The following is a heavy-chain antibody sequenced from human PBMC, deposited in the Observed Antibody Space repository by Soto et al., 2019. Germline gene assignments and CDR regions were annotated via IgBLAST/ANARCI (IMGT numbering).Heavy chain of an antibody. CDR1: GFTFSRHP. CDR3: ANRLGNYYVSGITFDI. J-gene: IGHJ3*02. Sequence: PGWSLRLSCAASGFTFSRHPLRWVRQAPGKGLEWVSAIAESGDGTAYVDSVKGRFTISRDNFKNTLYLQMNSLRAEDTAVYYCANRLGNYYVSGITFDIWGQGTMVTVSS. D-gene: IGHD4-4*01. CDR2: IAESGDGT. V-gene: IGHV3-23*01.